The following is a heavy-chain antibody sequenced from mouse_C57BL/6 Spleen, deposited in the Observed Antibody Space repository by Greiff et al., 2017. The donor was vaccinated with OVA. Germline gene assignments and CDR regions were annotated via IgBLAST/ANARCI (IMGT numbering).Heavy chain of an antibody. J-gene: IGHJ4*01. D-gene: IGHD2-5*01. Sequence: QVQLQQSGAELVMPGASVKLSCKASGYTFTSYWMHWVKQRPGQGLEWIGEIDPSDSYTNYNQKFKGKSTLTVDKSSSTAYMQLSSLTSEDSAVYYCATYYSNYVHAMYYWGQGTSVTVSS. V-gene: IGHV1-69*01. CDR1: GYTFTSYW. CDR2: IDPSDSYT. CDR3: ATYYSNYVHAMYY.